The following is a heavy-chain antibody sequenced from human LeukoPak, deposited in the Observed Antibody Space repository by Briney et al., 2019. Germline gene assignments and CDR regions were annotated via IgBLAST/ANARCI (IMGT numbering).Heavy chain of an antibody. CDR3: ARASGPFDY. D-gene: IGHD3-10*01. Sequence: PGRSLRLSCAASGFTFSIYGMHWVRQAPGKGLEWVAVIWNDGSNKYYADSVKGRFTISRDNSKNTLYLQMNSLRAEDTAVYSCARASGPFDYWGQGTLVTVPS. J-gene: IGHJ4*02. V-gene: IGHV3-33*01. CDR2: IWNDGSNK. CDR1: GFTFSIYG.